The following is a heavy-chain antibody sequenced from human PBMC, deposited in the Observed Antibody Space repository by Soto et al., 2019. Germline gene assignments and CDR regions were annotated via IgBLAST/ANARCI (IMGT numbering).Heavy chain of an antibody. Sequence: QVQLVQSGAEAKKPGSSVKVSCKASGGTFSSYTISWVRQAPGQGLEWMGRIIPILGIANYAQKFQGRVTITADKSTSTAYMELSSLRSEDTAVYYCARADCSSTSCREYFQHWGQGTLVTVSS. J-gene: IGHJ1*01. CDR2: IIPILGIA. CDR1: GGTFSSYT. CDR3: ARADCSSTSCREYFQH. D-gene: IGHD2-2*01. V-gene: IGHV1-69*02.